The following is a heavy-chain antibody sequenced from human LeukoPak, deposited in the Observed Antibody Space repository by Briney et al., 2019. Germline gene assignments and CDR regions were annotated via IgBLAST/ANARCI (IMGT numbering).Heavy chain of an antibody. V-gene: IGHV1-8*01. CDR2: MNPYSGNA. Sequence: ASVKVSCKASGYTFTSYDINWVRQATGQGLEWMGWMNPYSGNAGYSQKFQGRVTMTRDTSVNTAYMEVSSLRSEDTALYYCARAWMTTHALNYWGQGTLVTVSS. D-gene: IGHD4-11*01. CDR1: GYTFTSYD. CDR3: ARAWMTTHALNY. J-gene: IGHJ4*02.